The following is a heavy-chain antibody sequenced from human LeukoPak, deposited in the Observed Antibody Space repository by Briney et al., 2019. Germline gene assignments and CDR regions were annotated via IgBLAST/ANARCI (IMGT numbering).Heavy chain of an antibody. J-gene: IGHJ2*01. CDR1: GGSISSYY. D-gene: IGHD2-15*01. CDR2: IYYSGST. CDR3: ARVIPPKYIVVVAARSYWYFDL. Sequence: PSETLSLTCTVSGGSISSYYWSWIRQPPGRGLEWIGYIYYSGSTNYNPSLKSRVTISVDTSKNQFSLKLSSVTAADTAVYYCARVIPPKYIVVVAARSYWYFDLWGRGTLVTVSS. V-gene: IGHV4-59*01.